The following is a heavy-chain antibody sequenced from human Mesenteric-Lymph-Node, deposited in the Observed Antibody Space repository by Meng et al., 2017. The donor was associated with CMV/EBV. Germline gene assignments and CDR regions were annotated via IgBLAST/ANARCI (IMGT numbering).Heavy chain of an antibody. J-gene: IGHJ4*02. D-gene: IGHD4-17*01. CDR2: VRNKAGDVTT. V-gene: IGHV3-15*01. CDR3: SWMTTVTTLGY. Sequence: GGSLRLSRAASGFTFNNAWMSWARQAPGKGLEWVGRVRNKAGDVTTEYAAPLKGRFTISTDDSKNTLYLQMSSLKTEDTAVYYCSWMTTVTTLGYWGQGTLVTVSS. CDR1: GFTFNNAW.